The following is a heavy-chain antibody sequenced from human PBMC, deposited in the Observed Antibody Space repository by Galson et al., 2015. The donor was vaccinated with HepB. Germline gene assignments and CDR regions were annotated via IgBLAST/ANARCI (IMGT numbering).Heavy chain of an antibody. CDR1: GFTLSNYW. D-gene: IGHD2-15*01. Sequence: LRLSCAASGFTLSNYWMTWVRQAPGKGLEWVANITQDASETHYVNSVKGRFTISRDNAKNSLYLQMNSLRAEDTAVYYCARGTYCGAGRCDPSGSGFDYWGQGALVTVSS. CDR3: ARGTYCGAGRCDPSGSGFDY. J-gene: IGHJ4*02. CDR2: ITQDASET. V-gene: IGHV3-7*01.